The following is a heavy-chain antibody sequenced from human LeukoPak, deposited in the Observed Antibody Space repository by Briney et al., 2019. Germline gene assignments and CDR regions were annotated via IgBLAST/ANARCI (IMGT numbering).Heavy chain of an antibody. CDR3: ARGAVSGDCSGGSCYHFDI. Sequence: ASVKVSCKASGNTFTSDMNWVRQATEQGLEWMEWMNAKSGNTDQAPKFQGRVNMTRDISIRTAYMELTGLRSEDTAIYYCARGAVSGDCSGGSCYHFDIWGQGTLVIVSS. D-gene: IGHD2-15*01. J-gene: IGHJ3*02. CDR1: GNTFTSD. V-gene: IGHV1-8*01. CDR2: MNAKSGNT.